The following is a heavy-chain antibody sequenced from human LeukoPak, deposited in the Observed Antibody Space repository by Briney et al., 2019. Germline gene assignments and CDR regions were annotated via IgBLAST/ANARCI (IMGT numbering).Heavy chain of an antibody. CDR1: GFIVSTDF. CDR2: IYSDGST. V-gene: IGHV3-53*01. CDR3: ARGLLRVDD. J-gene: IGHJ4*02. D-gene: IGHD4-17*01. Sequence: GGSLRLSCAASGFIVSTDFMIWDRQAPGKGLEWVSLIYSDGSTYYADSVKGRFTISRDTSKNTLYLQMNSLRAEDTAVYYCARGLLRVDDWGQGTLVTVSS.